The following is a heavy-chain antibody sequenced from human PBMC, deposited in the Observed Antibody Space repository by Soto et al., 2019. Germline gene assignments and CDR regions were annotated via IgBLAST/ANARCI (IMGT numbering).Heavy chain of an antibody. V-gene: IGHV3-23*01. CDR2: ISGSGGST. CDR1: GFTFSSYA. CDR3: AKGNGPYYYDIDV. D-gene: IGHD2-8*01. Sequence: GGSLRLSCAASGFTFSSYAMSWVRLAPGKGLEWVSAISGSGGSTHYADSVKGRFTISRDNSKNTLYLQMNSLRAEDTAVYYCAKGNGPYYYDIDVWGQGTTVTVSS. J-gene: IGHJ6*02.